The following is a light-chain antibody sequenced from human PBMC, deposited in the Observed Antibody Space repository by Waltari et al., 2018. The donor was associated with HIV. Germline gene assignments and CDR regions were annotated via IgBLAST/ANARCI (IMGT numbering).Light chain of an antibody. J-gene: IGKJ4*01. V-gene: IGKV1-5*03. CDR3: QQYYTSPPT. Sequence: DIQMTQFPSTLSASVGDRVSFSCRASQNINKWLAWYQQKPGKAPKFLIYQASNLETGVPSRFSGSGSGTLFTLTISSLQPDDFATYYCQQYYTSPPTFGGGTKVE. CDR2: QAS. CDR1: QNINKW.